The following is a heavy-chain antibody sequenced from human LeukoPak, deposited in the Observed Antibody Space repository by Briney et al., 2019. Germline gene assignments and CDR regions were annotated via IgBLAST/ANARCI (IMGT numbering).Heavy chain of an antibody. Sequence: QPGGSLRLSCAASGFTFSSYSMNWVRQAPGKGLEWVSYISSSSTIYYADSVKGRFTISRDNAKNSLYLQMDSLRDEDTAVYYCARVASRYLDPWGQGTLVTVSS. V-gene: IGHV3-48*02. J-gene: IGHJ5*02. D-gene: IGHD3-9*01. CDR2: ISSSSTI. CDR3: ARVASRYLDP. CDR1: GFTFSSYS.